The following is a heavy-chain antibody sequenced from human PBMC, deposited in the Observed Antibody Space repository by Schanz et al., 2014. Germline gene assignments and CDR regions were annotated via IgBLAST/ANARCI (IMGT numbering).Heavy chain of an antibody. CDR1: GFTFSSYS. J-gene: IGHJ4*02. D-gene: IGHD3-10*01. CDR2: ISSSISTI. Sequence: EVQLVESGGGLVQPGGSLRLSCAASGFTFSSYSMNWVRQAPGKGLEWVSYISSSISTIYHADSVKGRFTISRDNAKNSLYLQMNSLRAEDSAVYYCARIGGSVFDYWAQGTLVTVSS. V-gene: IGHV3-48*01. CDR3: ARIGGSVFDY.